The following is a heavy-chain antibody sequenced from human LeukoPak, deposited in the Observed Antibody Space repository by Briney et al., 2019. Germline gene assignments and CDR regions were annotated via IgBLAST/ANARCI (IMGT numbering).Heavy chain of an antibody. V-gene: IGHV4-34*01. D-gene: IGHD4-17*01. CDR1: GVSFSGYY. CDR2: INHSGST. J-gene: IGHJ4*02. CDR3: ARVTYGDHLDY. Sequence: PSETLSLTCAVYGVSFSGYYWSWIRQPPGKGLGWIGEINHSGSTSYNPSLKSRVTISVDTSKNQFSLKLSSVTAADTAVYYCARVTYGDHLDYWGQGTLVTVSS.